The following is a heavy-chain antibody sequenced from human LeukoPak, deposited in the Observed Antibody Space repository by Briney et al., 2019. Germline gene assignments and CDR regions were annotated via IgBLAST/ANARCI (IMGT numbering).Heavy chain of an antibody. Sequence: GGSLRPSWAVSGFTFSPYAMSWVRQAPGTGLEWVGSPTDSGDATYYADSAEGRLTISRDNSNSPLYLHISGLRDEDTAVYYCARGYSHNSGGWLDPWGQGTLVTVSS. V-gene: IGHV3-23*01. CDR3: ARGYSHNSGGWLDP. D-gene: IGHD5-12*01. CDR2: PTDSGDAT. J-gene: IGHJ5*02. CDR1: GFTFSPYA.